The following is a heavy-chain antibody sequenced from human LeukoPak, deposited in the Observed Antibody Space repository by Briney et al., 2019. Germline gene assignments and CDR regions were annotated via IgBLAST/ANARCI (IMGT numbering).Heavy chain of an antibody. CDR3: ARDPSYSSGWYRAIGN. CDR2: INPNSGGT. CDR1: GYTFTGYY. Sequence: ASVKVSCKASGYTFTGYYMHWVRQVPGQGLEWMGWINPNSGGTNYAQKFQGRVTMTRDTSISTAYMELSRLRSDDTAVYYCARDPSYSSGWYRAIGNWGQGTLVTVSS. J-gene: IGHJ4*02. V-gene: IGHV1-2*02. D-gene: IGHD6-19*01.